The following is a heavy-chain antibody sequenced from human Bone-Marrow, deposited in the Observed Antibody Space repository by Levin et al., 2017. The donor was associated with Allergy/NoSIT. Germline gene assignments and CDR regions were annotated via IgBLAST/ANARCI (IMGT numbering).Heavy chain of an antibody. V-gene: IGHV3-74*01. CDR2: INRDGSRI. CDR3: AREVSDFWSGYSLDQ. D-gene: IGHD3-3*01. CDR1: GFNVSDNW. J-gene: IGHJ4*02. Sequence: PGGSLRLSCSVSGFNVSDNWMHWVRQAPGRGLVWVSRINRDGSRITYADFVKGRFTVSRDNAENTLSLQMNSLRVEDTAIYYCAREVSDFWSGYSLDQWGQGTLVTVS.